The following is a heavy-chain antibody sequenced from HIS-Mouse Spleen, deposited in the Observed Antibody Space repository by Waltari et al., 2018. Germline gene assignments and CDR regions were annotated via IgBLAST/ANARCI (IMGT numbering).Heavy chain of an antibody. V-gene: IGHV4-39*07. CDR2: IYYSGST. CDR3: AREIPYSSSWYDWYFDL. J-gene: IGHJ2*01. D-gene: IGHD6-13*01. CDR1: GGSISSSRSH. Sequence: QLQLQESGPGLVTPSETLSLTCTVPGGSISSSRSHWGWIRPPPGKGLEWIGSIYYSGSTYYNPSLKSRVTISVDTSKNQFSLKLSSVTAADTAVYYCAREIPYSSSWYDWYFDLWGRGTLVTVSS.